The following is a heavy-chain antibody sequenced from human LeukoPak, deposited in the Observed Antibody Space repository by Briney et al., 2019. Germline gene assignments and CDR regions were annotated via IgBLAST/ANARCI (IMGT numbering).Heavy chain of an antibody. CDR2: INPNSGGT. J-gene: IGHJ6*03. D-gene: IGHD3-10*01. CDR1: GYTFTGYY. V-gene: IGHV1-2*02. Sequence: ASVKVSCKASGYTFTGYYMHWVRQAPGQGLEWMGWINPNSGGTNYAQKFQGRVTMTRDTSISTAYMELSRLRSDDTAVYYCARRSGGLGFGELYYYYMDVWGKGTTVTISS. CDR3: ARRSGGLGFGELYYYYMDV.